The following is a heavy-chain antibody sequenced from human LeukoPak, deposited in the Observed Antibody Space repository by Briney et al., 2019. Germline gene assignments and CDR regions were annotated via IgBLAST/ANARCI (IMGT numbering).Heavy chain of an antibody. V-gene: IGHV1-18*04. J-gene: IGHJ4*02. CDR1: GYTFTGYY. CDR2: ISALDGGT. CDR3: ARTKNGYVIDDY. D-gene: IGHD5-12*01. Sequence: GASVKVSCKASGYTFTGYYMHWVRQAPGQGLEWMGWISALDGGTHFAQNVQGRVTLTTDTSTTTAYMELRSLRSDDTAVYYCARTKNGYVIDDYWGQGTLVTVSS.